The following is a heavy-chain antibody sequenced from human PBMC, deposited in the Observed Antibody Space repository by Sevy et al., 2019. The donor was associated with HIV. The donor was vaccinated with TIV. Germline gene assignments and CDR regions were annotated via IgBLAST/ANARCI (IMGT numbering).Heavy chain of an antibody. CDR3: ARDRDCSGGSCYSDY. J-gene: IGHJ4*02. Sequence: GGSLRLSCVASGFTFTNYWMSWVRQAPGKGLEWVANIKQDGSDKYYVDSVKGRLTISRDNAKNSLYLQMNSLRADDTAVYYCARDRDCSGGSCYSDYWGQGILVTVSS. D-gene: IGHD2-15*01. CDR2: IKQDGSDK. V-gene: IGHV3-7*01. CDR1: GFTFTNYW.